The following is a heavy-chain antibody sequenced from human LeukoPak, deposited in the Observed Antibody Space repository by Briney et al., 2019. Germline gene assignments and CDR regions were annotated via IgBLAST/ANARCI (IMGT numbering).Heavy chain of an antibody. D-gene: IGHD7-27*01. CDR1: GYSISSGYF. V-gene: IGHV4-38-2*02. J-gene: IGHJ4*02. CDR2: THHSGAT. CDR3: TREVWGSTFPDY. Sequence: SETLSLTCSVSGYSISSGYFWGWIRQPPGKGPEWIATTHHSGATYYNPSLKSRVTLSVDTSKNQVSLKMTSVTAADTAVYYCTREVWGSTFPDYWGQGTLVTVSS.